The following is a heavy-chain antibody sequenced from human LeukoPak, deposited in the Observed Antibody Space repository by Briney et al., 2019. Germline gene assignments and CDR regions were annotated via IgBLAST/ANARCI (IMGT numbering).Heavy chain of an antibody. CDR3: ARHVWELLENWFDP. CDR1: GGSISSSSYY. D-gene: IGHD1-26*01. CDR2: IYYSGST. V-gene: IGHV4-39*01. Sequence: PSETLSLTCTVSGGSISSSSYYWGWIRQPPGKGLEWIGSIYYSGSTYYNPSLKSRVTISVDTSKNQFSLKLSSVTAADTAVYYCARHVWELLENWFDPWGQGTLVTVSS. J-gene: IGHJ5*02.